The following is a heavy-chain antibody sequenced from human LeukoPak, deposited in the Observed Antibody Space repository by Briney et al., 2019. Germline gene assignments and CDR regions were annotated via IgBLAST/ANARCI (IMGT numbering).Heavy chain of an antibody. D-gene: IGHD3-16*01. Sequence: PGGSLRLSCAASGFTFSSYWMHWVRQAPGKGLEWVSGISGSGYYTYYADSVKGRFTISRDNSKNTLYIQMNSLRAEDTAVYYCAKDGSWGDYYFYFYMDVWGTGTTVTVSS. V-gene: IGHV3-23*01. J-gene: IGHJ6*03. CDR2: ISGSGYYT. CDR3: AKDGSWGDYYFYFYMDV. CDR1: GFTFSSYW.